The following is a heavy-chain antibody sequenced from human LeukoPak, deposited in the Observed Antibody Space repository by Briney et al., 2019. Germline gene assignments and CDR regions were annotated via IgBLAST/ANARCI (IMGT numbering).Heavy chain of an antibody. Sequence: GESLKISCKGSGYSFTTYWIGWVRQMPGKGLGWMAIIYPGNSETRYSPSFQGQVTISADKSISTAYLQWRSLKASDTAMYYCARGYGSGSYFIMRFDPWGQGTLVTVSS. CDR2: IYPGNSET. D-gene: IGHD3-10*01. CDR1: GYSFTTYW. CDR3: ARGYGSGSYFIMRFDP. J-gene: IGHJ5*02. V-gene: IGHV5-51*01.